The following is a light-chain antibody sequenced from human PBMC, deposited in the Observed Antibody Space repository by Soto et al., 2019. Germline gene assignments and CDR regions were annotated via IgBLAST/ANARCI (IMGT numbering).Light chain of an antibody. V-gene: IGKV1-5*01. CDR2: DAS. J-gene: IGKJ1*01. CDR3: QQYETFSGT. Sequence: DIRMTQSASTLSASLGDTVTVTWRASQSVSGWLAWYQQKKGEAPKLLIYDASALPRGVPSRFSGSGYGTKFTLTIASLQTDDFATYYCQQYETFSGTFGPGTKVDIK. CDR1: QSVSGW.